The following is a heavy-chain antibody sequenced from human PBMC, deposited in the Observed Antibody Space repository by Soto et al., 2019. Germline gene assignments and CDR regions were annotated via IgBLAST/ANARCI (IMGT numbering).Heavy chain of an antibody. CDR1: GFTVSSNY. CDR3: ARDRAAGIYYYYYMDV. Sequence: AGGSLRLSCAASGFTVSSNYMSWVRQAPGKGLEWVSVIYSGGSTYYADSVKGRFTISRDNSKNTLYLQMNSLRAEDTAVYYCARDRAAGIYYYYYMDVWGKGTTVTVSS. J-gene: IGHJ6*03. V-gene: IGHV3-66*01. CDR2: IYSGGST. D-gene: IGHD6-13*01.